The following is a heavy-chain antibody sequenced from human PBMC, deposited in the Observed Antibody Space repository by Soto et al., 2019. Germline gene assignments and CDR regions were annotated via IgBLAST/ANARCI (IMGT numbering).Heavy chain of an antibody. CDR2: IVVGSGNT. D-gene: IGHD3-22*01. Sequence: ASVKVSCKASGFTFTSSSVQWVLQARGQRLEWIGWIVVGSGNTNYAQKFQERVTITRDMSTSTAYMELSSLRSEDTAVYYCAAGGLPGYYPSLDYWGQGTLVTVSS. CDR1: GFTFTSSS. CDR3: AAGGLPGYYPSLDY. V-gene: IGHV1-58*01. J-gene: IGHJ4*02.